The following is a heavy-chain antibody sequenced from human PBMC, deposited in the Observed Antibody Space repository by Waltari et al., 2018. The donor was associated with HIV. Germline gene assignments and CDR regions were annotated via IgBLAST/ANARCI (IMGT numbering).Heavy chain of an antibody. CDR3: GKDVGAADFLIGYSAYGMEV. Sequence: DVQLVESGGRLVQPGRSLRLSCIGSGFPFGEYGMHWVGERPGKGLGLVSVICWNRFVLGYADSVKRRFTISRDNAKNSMSLTMKDLRPEDTAIYYCGKDVGAADFLIGYSAYGMEVWGQGTTVAVSS. CDR2: ICWNRFVL. CDR1: GFPFGEYG. V-gene: IGHV3-9*01. J-gene: IGHJ6*02. D-gene: IGHD3-9*01.